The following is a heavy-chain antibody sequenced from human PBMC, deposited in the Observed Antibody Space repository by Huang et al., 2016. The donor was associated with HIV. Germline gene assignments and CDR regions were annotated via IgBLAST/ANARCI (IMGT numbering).Heavy chain of an antibody. J-gene: IGHJ4*02. Sequence: QVQLVQSGAEVKKPGASVKVSCKVSGYTLTELSMQWVRQAPGKGLEWMEVFDPEDGEPIYAQKFQCRVTLTEDTSPDTAYMELSSLRSEDTAVYYCAIDRLVGATTGFDYWGQGTLVTVSS. CDR2: FDPEDGEP. CDR1: GYTLTELS. D-gene: IGHD1-26*01. CDR3: AIDRLVGATTGFDY. V-gene: IGHV1-24*01.